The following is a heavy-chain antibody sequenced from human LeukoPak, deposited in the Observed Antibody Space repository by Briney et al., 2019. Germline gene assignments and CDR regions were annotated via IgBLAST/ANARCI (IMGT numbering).Heavy chain of an antibody. CDR2: IIPILGIA. D-gene: IGHD3-16*02. V-gene: IGHV1-69*04. CDR1: GGTFSSYA. J-gene: IGHJ4*02. Sequence: GASVKVSCKASGGTFSSYAISWVRQAPGQGLEWMGRIIPILGIANYAQKFQGRVTITADKSTSTAYMELSSLRSDDTAVYYCARGYGVLGLPQYYFDYWGQGTLVTVSS. CDR3: ARGYGVLGLPQYYFDY.